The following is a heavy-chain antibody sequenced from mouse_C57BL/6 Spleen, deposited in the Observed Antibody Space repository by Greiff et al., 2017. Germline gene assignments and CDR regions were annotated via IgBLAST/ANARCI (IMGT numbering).Heavy chain of an antibody. CDR3: ATQWINYGNYVDY. Sequence: EVQLQQPGAELVRPGASVKLSCTASGFNIKDDYMHWVKQRPEQGLEWIGWIDPDNGDTEYASKFQGKATITADTSSNTAYLQLSSLTSGDTAVYYGATQWINYGNYVDYWGQGTTLTVSS. D-gene: IGHD2-1*01. V-gene: IGHV14-4*01. CDR2: IDPDNGDT. J-gene: IGHJ2*01. CDR1: GFNIKDDY.